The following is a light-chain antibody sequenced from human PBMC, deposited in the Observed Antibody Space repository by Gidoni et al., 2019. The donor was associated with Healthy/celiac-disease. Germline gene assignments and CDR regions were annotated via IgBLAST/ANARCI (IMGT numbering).Light chain of an antibody. Sequence: EIVLTQSPAPLAVSPGESATLSCRASQSVSSNLAWYQQKPGQAPRLLIYGASTRATGIPARFSGSGSGTEFPLTISSLQSEDFAVYSCQQYNNWPRTFGQGTKVEIK. CDR1: QSVSSN. V-gene: IGKV3-15*01. CDR3: QQYNNWPRT. J-gene: IGKJ1*01. CDR2: GAS.